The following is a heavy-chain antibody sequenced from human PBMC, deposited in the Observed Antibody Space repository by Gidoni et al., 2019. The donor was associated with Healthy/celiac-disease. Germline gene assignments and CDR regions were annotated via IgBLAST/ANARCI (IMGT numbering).Heavy chain of an antibody. CDR2: IYYSGST. V-gene: IGHV4-39*01. Sequence: QLQLQESGPGLVKPSETLSLTCTVSGRSISSSSSYWGWIRQPPGKGLEWIGSIYYSGSTYYNPSLKSRVTISVDTSKNQFSLKLSSVTAADTAVYYCASPPIRGEVFDYWGQGTLVTVSS. CDR1: GRSISSSSSY. CDR3: ASPPIRGEVFDY. J-gene: IGHJ4*02. D-gene: IGHD3-10*01.